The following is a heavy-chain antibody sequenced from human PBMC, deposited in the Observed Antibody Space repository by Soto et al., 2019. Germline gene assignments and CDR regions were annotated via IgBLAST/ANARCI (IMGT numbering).Heavy chain of an antibody. CDR1: GFTFSDYY. D-gene: IGHD5-12*01. CDR3: ARLRSGYDWVFDY. V-gene: IGHV3-11*01. CDR2: ISSSGSTI. Sequence: PGGSLRLSCAASGFTFSDYYMSWIRQAPGKGLEWVSYISSSGSTIYYADSVKGRFTISRDNAKNSLYLQVNNLRAEDTAVYYCARLRSGYDWVFDYWGQGTLVIVSS. J-gene: IGHJ4*02.